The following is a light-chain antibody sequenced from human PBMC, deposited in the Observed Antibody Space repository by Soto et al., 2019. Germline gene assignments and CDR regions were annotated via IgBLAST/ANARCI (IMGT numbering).Light chain of an antibody. J-gene: IGKJ2*01. CDR3: QQNYDIPAT. CDR1: QSISSY. V-gene: IGKV1-39*01. CDR2: ASS. Sequence: DIQMAQSPSSLSASVGDRVTVTCRAGQSISSYLNWYQQKPGKAPKLLIYASSSLQSGVPSRFSGSGSGTDFTLTISSLQLEDFATYYCQQNYDIPATFGQGTKLEIK.